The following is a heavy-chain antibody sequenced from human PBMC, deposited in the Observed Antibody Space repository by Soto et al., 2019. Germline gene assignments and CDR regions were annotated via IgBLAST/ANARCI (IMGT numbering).Heavy chain of an antibody. CDR2: IYYSGTT. J-gene: IGHJ4*02. CDR1: SDSISSYY. Sequence: QVQLQESGPGLVKPSETLSLTCTVSSDSISSYYWSWIRQPPGKGLEWIGYIYYSGTTNYNPSLQGPVTISVDTSKNQFSLKLSSVTAADSAVYYCARGGTRIYLPTFDYWGQGTLVTVSS. CDR3: ARGGTRIYLPTFDY. V-gene: IGHV4-59*01. D-gene: IGHD2-2*01.